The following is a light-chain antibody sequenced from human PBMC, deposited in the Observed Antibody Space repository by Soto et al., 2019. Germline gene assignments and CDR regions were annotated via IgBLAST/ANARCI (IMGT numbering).Light chain of an antibody. CDR1: QGIAPY. Sequence: DVQMTQSPSSLSAFVGDRVTITCRASQGIAPYLAWFQQKPGKVPKLLIYATSTLQSGVPSRFSGSGSGTDFTRTISSLQSEDVRTYDCQKYNSAPLTCGGGTKVEIK. J-gene: IGKJ4*01. CDR2: ATS. CDR3: QKYNSAPLT. V-gene: IGKV1-27*01.